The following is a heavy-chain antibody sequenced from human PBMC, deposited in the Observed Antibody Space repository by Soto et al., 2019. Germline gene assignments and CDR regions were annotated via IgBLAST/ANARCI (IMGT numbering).Heavy chain of an antibody. D-gene: IGHD4-17*01. CDR1: GFTFSSYA. Sequence: GGSLRLSCAASGFTFSSYAMSWVRQAPGKGLEWVSTISGGGGSTNYADSEKGRFTISRDNSKNTLYLQMNSLRAEDTAVYYCAKDRGDYVLDYWGQGTLVTVSS. V-gene: IGHV3-23*01. CDR2: ISGGGGST. CDR3: AKDRGDYVLDY. J-gene: IGHJ4*02.